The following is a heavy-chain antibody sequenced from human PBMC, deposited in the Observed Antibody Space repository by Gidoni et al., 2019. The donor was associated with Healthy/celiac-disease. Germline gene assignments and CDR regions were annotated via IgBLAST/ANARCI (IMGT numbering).Heavy chain of an antibody. Sequence: QVQLVESGGGVVQPGRSLRLSWAASGFTLSSYGMHWVRQAPGKGLEWVAFISYDGRNKYYADSVKGQFTISRDNSKNTLYLQMNSLRAEDTAVYYCAKDLMRKLSKYFQHWGQGTLVTVSS. V-gene: IGHV3-30*18. D-gene: IGHD2-8*01. CDR3: AKDLMRKLSKYFQH. J-gene: IGHJ1*01. CDR2: ISYDGRNK. CDR1: GFTLSSYG.